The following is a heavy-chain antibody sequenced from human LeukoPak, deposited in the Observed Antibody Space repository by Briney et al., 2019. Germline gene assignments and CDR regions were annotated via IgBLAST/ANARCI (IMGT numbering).Heavy chain of an antibody. CDR2: IYSSANT. J-gene: IGHJ4*02. CDR3: ARAGSSGWYQDY. V-gene: IGHV4-59*01. D-gene: IGHD6-19*01. Sequence: PSETLSLTCTVPGGAIRSYYWGWIRQPPGKGLEWIGYIYSSANTNYSPSLKSRVTMSVDTSKNQFSLKLSSLTAADTAVYYCARAGSSGWYQDYGGQGTLVTVSS. CDR1: GGAIRSYY.